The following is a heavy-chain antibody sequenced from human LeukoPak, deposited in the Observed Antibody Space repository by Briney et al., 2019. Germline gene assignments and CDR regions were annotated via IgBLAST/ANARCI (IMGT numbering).Heavy chain of an antibody. CDR3: AADSSRDYFDY. CDR1: GFTLSSYS. D-gene: IGHD3-22*01. V-gene: IGHV3-30*02. Sequence: GGSLRLSCAAPGFTLSSYSMHWFAQAPAKGLDWVAFIRYDGSNKKYADSVKGRLTISRDNSKNTLYLQMNSLRSEDTAVYYCAADSSRDYFDYWGQGTLVTVSS. J-gene: IGHJ4*02. CDR2: IRYDGSNK.